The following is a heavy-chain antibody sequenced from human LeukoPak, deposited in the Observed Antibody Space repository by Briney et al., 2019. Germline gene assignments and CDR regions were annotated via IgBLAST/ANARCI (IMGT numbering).Heavy chain of an antibody. D-gene: IGHD5-12*01. Sequence: GGSLRLSCAASGFTFSSYWMSWVRQAPGKGLEGVANIKQDGSEKYVDSVKGRFTISRDNAKNSLYLQMNSLRAEDTAVYYCAPDRGYSGYDLGYWGQGTLVTVSS. CDR2: IKQDGSEK. V-gene: IGHV3-7*01. CDR3: APDRGYSGYDLGY. CDR1: GFTFSSYW. J-gene: IGHJ4*02.